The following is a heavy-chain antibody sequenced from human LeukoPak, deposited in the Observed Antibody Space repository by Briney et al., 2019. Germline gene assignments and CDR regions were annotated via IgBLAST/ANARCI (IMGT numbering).Heavy chain of an antibody. CDR2: VYHSGST. J-gene: IGHJ4*02. Sequence: SETLSLTCAVSDYSISSGYYWGWIRQPPGKGLEWIGSVYHSGSTYYNPSLRRRVTISVDTSKNQFSLKLSSVTAADTAVYYCARDPQYSAYESSFAYWGQGTLVTAPS. CDR1: DYSISSGYY. CDR3: ARDPQYSAYESSFAY. D-gene: IGHD5-12*01. V-gene: IGHV4-38-2*02.